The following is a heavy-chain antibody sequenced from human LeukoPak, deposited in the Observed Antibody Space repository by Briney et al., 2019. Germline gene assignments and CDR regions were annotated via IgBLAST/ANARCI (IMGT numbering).Heavy chain of an antibody. CDR3: ARGKITMVRGVILGYFDY. Sequence: SETLSLTCTVSGGSISSYYWSWIRQPPGKGLEWIGYIYYSGSTNYNPSLKSRVTISVDTSKNQFSLKLSSVTAADTAVYYCARGKITMVRGVILGYFDYWGQGTLVTVSS. CDR2: IYYSGST. D-gene: IGHD3-10*01. CDR1: GGSISSYY. J-gene: IGHJ4*02. V-gene: IGHV4-59*01.